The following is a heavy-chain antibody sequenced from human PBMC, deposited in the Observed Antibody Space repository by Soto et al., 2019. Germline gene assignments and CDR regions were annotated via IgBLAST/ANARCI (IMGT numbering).Heavy chain of an antibody. J-gene: IGHJ6*02. V-gene: IGHV3-66*01. CDR1: GFIVSVNY. CDR2: ITGGDST. Sequence: EVQLVESGGGLVQPGGSLRLSCAASGFIVSVNYMSWVRQAPGKGLEWVSLITGGDSTYYADSVKGRCTISRDKSKTTMYLQMNSLRAADTAVYYCAGENDYDGMDVGGQGTTVTVSS. CDR3: AGENDYDGMDV.